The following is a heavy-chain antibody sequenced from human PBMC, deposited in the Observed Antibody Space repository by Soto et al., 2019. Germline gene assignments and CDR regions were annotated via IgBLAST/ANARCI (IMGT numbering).Heavy chain of an antibody. J-gene: IGHJ4*02. Sequence: QVQLVQSGAEVKKPGASVKVSCKASGYTFTSYAMHWVRQAPGQRLEWMGWINAGNGNTKYSQKFQGRVTITRDTPASTAYMELSSLRSEDTAVYFCAILSGITIFGVVINKPDYYFDYWGQGTLVTVSS. CDR1: GYTFTSYA. D-gene: IGHD3-3*01. V-gene: IGHV1-3*01. CDR2: INAGNGNT. CDR3: AILSGITIFGVVINKPDYYFDY.